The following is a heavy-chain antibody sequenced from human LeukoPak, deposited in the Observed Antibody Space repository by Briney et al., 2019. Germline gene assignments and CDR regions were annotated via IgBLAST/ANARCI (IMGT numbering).Heavy chain of an antibody. V-gene: IGHV4-39*01. CDR3: ARLGDYYDRSGYFDAFDI. CDR1: GGSISSSSYY. Sequence: PSETLSLTCTVSGGSISSSSYYWAWIRQPPGKGLEWIGSIYYSGATYYNPSLKSRVSFSVDTSKNQFSLKLSSVTAADTAVYYCARLGDYYDRSGYFDAFDIWGQGTMVTVFS. CDR2: IYYSGAT. J-gene: IGHJ3*02. D-gene: IGHD3-22*01.